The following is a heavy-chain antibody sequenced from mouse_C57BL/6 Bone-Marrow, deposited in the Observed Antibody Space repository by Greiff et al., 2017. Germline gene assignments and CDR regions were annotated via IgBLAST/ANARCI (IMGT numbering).Heavy chain of an antibody. D-gene: IGHD4-1*01. CDR2: MHPNGGSP. CDR1: GYTFTNYW. CDR3: ARSKNWDSWFAY. J-gene: IGHJ3*01. V-gene: IGHV1-64*01. Sequence: VQLQQPGAELVKPGASVKLSCKASGYTFTNYWMHWVKQRPGQGLEWIGMMHPNGGSPDYNEKFKSEATLSVDKSSSTAYMQLSSLTSEDSAVYFCARSKNWDSWFAYWGQGTLVTVSA.